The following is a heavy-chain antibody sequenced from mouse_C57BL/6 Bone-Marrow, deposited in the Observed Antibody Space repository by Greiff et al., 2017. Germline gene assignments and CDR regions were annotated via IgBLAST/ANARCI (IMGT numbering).Heavy chain of an antibody. V-gene: IGHV5-12*01. CDR1: GFTFSDYY. CDR3: AREGRGYYFDY. Sequence: DVMLVESGGGLVQPGGSLTLSCAASGFTFSDYYMYWVRQTPEKRLEWVAYISNGGGSTYYPDTVTGRFTISSDNAKNTLYLQMSRLKSEDTAMYYCAREGRGYYFDYWCQGTTLTVSS. J-gene: IGHJ2*01. CDR2: ISNGGGST.